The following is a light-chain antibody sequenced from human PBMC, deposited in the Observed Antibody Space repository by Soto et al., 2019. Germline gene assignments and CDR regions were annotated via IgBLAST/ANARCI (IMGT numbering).Light chain of an antibody. J-gene: IGLJ3*02. Sequence: QSVLTQPASVSGSPGQSITISCTGTSSDVGSYNLVSWYQQHPGKAPKLMIYDVSKRPSGVSNRFSGSKSGNTASLTISGLQAEDEADYYCCSYAGSWVFGGGTKLTVL. CDR1: SSDVGSYNL. CDR3: CSYAGSWV. CDR2: DVS. V-gene: IGLV2-23*02.